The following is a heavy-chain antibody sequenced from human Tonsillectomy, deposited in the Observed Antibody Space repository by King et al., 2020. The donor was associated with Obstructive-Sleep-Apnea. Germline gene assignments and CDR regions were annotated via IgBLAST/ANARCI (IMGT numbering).Heavy chain of an antibody. CDR2: IKSKTDGGTT. CDR3: TTDSVVTPLWDY. CDR1: GFTFSNAW. D-gene: IGHD4-23*01. V-gene: IGHV3-15*01. J-gene: IGHJ4*02. Sequence: QLVQSGGGLVKPGGSLRLSCAASGFTFSNAWMSWVRQAPGKGLEWVGRIKSKTDGGTTDYAAPVKGRFTISRDDSKNTLYLQMNSLKTEDTAGYYCTTDSVVTPLWDYWGQGTLVTVSS.